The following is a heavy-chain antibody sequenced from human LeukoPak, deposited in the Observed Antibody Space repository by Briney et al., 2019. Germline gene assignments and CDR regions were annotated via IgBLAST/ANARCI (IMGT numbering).Heavy chain of an antibody. Sequence: PGGSLRLSCAVSGFNFNNYRMSWVRQVPGKGLEWVSGITWSGATTDYADSVKGRFTISRDNSKNTLYLQMGSLRAEDMAVYYCAYSSSFSGYYYMDVWGKGTTVTISS. CDR3: AYSSSFSGYYYMDV. V-gene: IGHV3-20*04. CDR1: GFNFNNYR. D-gene: IGHD6-13*01. CDR2: ITWSGATT. J-gene: IGHJ6*03.